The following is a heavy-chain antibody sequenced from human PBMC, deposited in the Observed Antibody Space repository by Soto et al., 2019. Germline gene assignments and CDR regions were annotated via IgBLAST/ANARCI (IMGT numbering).Heavy chain of an antibody. J-gene: IGHJ5*02. V-gene: IGHV3-48*02. CDR2: ISFSSSTI. CDR1: GFIFSTYS. D-gene: IGHD3-9*01. Sequence: GGSLRLSCAASGFIFSTYSMNWVRQAPGKGLEWVSYISFSSSTIFYADSVRGRFTISRDNAKNSLYLQMNTLRDDDTAVYYFARENPPGYFDWLDGFDPWGQGTLVTVSS. CDR3: ARENPPGYFDWLDGFDP.